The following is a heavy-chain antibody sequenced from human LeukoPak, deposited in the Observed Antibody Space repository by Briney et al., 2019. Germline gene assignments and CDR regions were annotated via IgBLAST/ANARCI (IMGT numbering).Heavy chain of an antibody. V-gene: IGHV1-2*02. CDR2: INPNSGGT. CDR1: GYTFTGYY. Sequence: GASVKVSCKASGYTFTGYYMHWVRQAPGQGLEWMGWINPNSGGTNYAQKFQGRVTMTRDTSISTAYMELSRLRSDDTAVYYCARGLGYCSSTSCHTRYNWFDPWGQGTLVTGSS. CDR3: ARGLGYCSSTSCHTRYNWFDP. D-gene: IGHD2-2*01. J-gene: IGHJ5*02.